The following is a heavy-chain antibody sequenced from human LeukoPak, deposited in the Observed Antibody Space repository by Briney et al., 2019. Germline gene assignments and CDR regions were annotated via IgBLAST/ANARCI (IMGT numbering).Heavy chain of an antibody. CDR3: ARDREIVVVPAAIYYGMDV. J-gene: IGHJ6*02. CDR1: GFTFSSYA. Sequence: GGSLRLSCAASGFTFSSYAMHWVRQAPGKGLEWVAVISYDGSNKYYADSVKGRFTISRDNSKNTLYLQMNSLRAEDTAVYYCARDREIVVVPAAIYYGMDVWGQGTTVTVSS. V-gene: IGHV3-30-3*01. CDR2: ISYDGSNK. D-gene: IGHD2-2*01.